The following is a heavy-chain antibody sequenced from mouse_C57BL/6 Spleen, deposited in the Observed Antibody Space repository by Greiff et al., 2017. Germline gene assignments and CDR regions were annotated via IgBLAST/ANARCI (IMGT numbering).Heavy chain of an antibody. CDR2: IYPGDGDT. Sequence: QVQLQQSVAELVRPGASVKLSCTASGFNIKNTYMHWVKQRPGKGLEWIGRIYPGDGDTNYNGKFKGKATLTADKSSSTAYMQLSSLTSEDSAVYFCARGNYYDYDEGYAMDYWGQGTSVTVSS. J-gene: IGHJ4*01. CDR1: GFNIKNTY. V-gene: IGHV1-82*01. CDR3: ARGNYYDYDEGYAMDY. D-gene: IGHD2-4*01.